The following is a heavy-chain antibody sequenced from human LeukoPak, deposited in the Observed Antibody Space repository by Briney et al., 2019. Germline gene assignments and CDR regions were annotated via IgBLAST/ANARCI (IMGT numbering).Heavy chain of an antibody. CDR2: ISGSGGST. J-gene: IGHJ4*02. CDR3: ITTYYYDSSGLPPSY. Sequence: GGSLRLSCEASGITFSHHAMNWVRQAPGRGLEWVSAISGSGGSTYYADSVKGRFTISRDNSKNTLYLQMNSLRAEDTAVYYCITTYYYDSSGLPPSYWGQGTLVTVSS. V-gene: IGHV3-23*01. CDR1: GITFSHHA. D-gene: IGHD3-22*01.